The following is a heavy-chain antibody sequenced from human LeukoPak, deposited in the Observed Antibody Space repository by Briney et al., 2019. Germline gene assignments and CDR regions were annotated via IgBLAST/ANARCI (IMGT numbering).Heavy chain of an antibody. V-gene: IGHV3-30*18. Sequence: PGGSLRLSCAASGFTFSSYGMHWVRQAPGKGLEWVAVISYDGSNKYYADSVKGRFTISRDNSKNTLYLQMNSLRAEDTAVYYCAKVRQVRGVTINGGFDYWGQGTLVTVSS. J-gene: IGHJ4*02. CDR2: ISYDGSNK. D-gene: IGHD3-10*01. CDR1: GFTFSSYG. CDR3: AKVRQVRGVTINGGFDY.